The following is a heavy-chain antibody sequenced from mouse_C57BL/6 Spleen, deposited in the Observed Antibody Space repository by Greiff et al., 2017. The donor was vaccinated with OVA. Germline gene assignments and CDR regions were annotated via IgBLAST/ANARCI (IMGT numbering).Heavy chain of an antibody. CDR3: ARRDYGGYFDV. D-gene: IGHD1-1*01. CDR1: GFSLSTSGMG. J-gene: IGHJ1*03. CDR2: IYWDDDK. Sequence: QVTLKESGPGILQSSQTLSLTCSFSGFSLSTSGMGVSWIRQPSGKGLEWLAHIYWDDDKRYNPFLKSRLTISKDTSRNQVFLKITSVDTADTATYYGARRDYGGYFDVWGTGTTVTVSS. V-gene: IGHV8-12*01.